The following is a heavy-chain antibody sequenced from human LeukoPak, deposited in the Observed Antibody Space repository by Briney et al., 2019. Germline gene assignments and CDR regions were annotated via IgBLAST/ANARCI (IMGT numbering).Heavy chain of an antibody. D-gene: IGHD7-27*01. CDR1: GGSISSYY. V-gene: IGHV4-59*01. CDR2: IYYSGST. CDR3: ARVTRLGAFDI. Sequence: SETLSLTCTVSGGSISSYYWSWLRQPPGKGLEWIGYIYYSGSTNYNPSLKSRVTISVDTSKNQFSLKLGSVTAADTAVYYCARVTRLGAFDIWGQGTMVTVSS. J-gene: IGHJ3*02.